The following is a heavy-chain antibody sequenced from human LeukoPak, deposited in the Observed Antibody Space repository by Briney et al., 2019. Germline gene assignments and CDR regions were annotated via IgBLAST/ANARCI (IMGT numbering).Heavy chain of an antibody. D-gene: IGHD3-10*01. Sequence: GASVKVSCKASGYTFTGYYMHWVRQAPGQGLEWMGWMNPHSGGTNYAQKFQGWVTMTRDTSIGTAYMELSRLRSDDTAVYYCARGRDYGAGSFFDYWGQGTLVTVSS. V-gene: IGHV1-2*04. CDR1: GYTFTGYY. J-gene: IGHJ4*02. CDR3: ARGRDYGAGSFFDY. CDR2: MNPHSGGT.